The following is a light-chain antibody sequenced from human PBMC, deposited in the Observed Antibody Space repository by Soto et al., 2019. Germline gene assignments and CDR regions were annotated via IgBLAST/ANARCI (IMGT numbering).Light chain of an antibody. CDR1: QSLLHSNGYNY. V-gene: IGKV2-28*01. Sequence: DIVMTQSPLSLPVTPGEPASISCRSSQSLLHSNGYNYLDWYLQKPGQSPQLLIYLGSNRASGVPDRFSGSGSGTDFTLKISRVEAEDVGVYYCMQALQTLHTFGQGPSWRSN. CDR3: MQALQTLHT. CDR2: LGS. J-gene: IGKJ2*01.